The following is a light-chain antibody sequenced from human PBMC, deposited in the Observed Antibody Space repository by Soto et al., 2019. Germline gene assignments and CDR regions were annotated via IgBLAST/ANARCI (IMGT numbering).Light chain of an antibody. Sequence: QAVVTQEPSLTVSPGGTVTLTCASSTGAVTSGYYPNWFQLKPGQAPRALIYSTSNKYAWTPARFSGFLLGGKAALTLSGVQPEDEAKYFCLLYYGGVYVFGTGTKVTVL. V-gene: IGLV7-43*01. J-gene: IGLJ1*01. CDR3: LLYYGGVYV. CDR1: TGAVTSGYY. CDR2: STS.